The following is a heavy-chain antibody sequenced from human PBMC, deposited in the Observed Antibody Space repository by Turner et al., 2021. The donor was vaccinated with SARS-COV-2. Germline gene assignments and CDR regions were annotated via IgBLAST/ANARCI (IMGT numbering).Heavy chain of an antibody. D-gene: IGHD2-2*01. Sequence: QVQLVQSGAEVKKPGASVKDSCKASGYTFTSYYMHWVRQAPGQGLEWMGIINPSGASTSYAQKFQGRVTMTRDTSTSTVYMELSSLRSEDTAVYYCARGGVVPAATSGMDVWGQGTTVTVSS. J-gene: IGHJ6*02. CDR2: INPSGAST. CDR3: ARGGVVPAATSGMDV. CDR1: GYTFTSYY. V-gene: IGHV1-46*01.